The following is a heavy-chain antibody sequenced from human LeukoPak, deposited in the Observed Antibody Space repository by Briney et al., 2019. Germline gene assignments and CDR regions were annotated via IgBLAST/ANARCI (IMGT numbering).Heavy chain of an antibody. Sequence: GGSLRLSCEASGFIFNTYTIYWVRQAPGKGLEWVSGICGSGGYTYYADSVKGRFTISRDNSKNTVYLQMNSLTADDTAVYYCAKTTVGYSSGRYPGWPADCWGQGALVTVSS. CDR1: GFIFNTYT. D-gene: IGHD6-19*01. J-gene: IGHJ4*02. V-gene: IGHV3-23*01. CDR2: ICGSGGYT. CDR3: AKTTVGYSSGRYPGWPADC.